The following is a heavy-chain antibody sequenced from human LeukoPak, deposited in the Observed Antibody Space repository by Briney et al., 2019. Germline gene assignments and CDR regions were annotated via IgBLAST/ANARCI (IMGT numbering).Heavy chain of an antibody. CDR3: ARDQVGRMVGERY. V-gene: IGHV3-23*01. J-gene: IGHJ4*02. CDR1: GFTFSTYA. CDR2: ISGSGTGT. Sequence: GGSLRLSCTPSGFTFSTYAMTWVRQAPGKGLEWVSGISGSGTGTFYGDSVKGRFTISRDNSKNTLYLQMNSLRAEDTAVYYCARDQVGRMVGERYWGQGTLVTVSS. D-gene: IGHD1-26*01.